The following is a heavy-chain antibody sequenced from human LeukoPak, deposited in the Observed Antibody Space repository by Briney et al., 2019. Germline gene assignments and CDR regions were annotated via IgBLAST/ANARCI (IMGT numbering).Heavy chain of an antibody. CDR3: ARGNYGGNVILAYYYYYYMDV. CDR1: GYSISSGYY. J-gene: IGHJ6*03. V-gene: IGHV4-38-2*02. D-gene: IGHD4-23*01. Sequence: SETLSLTCTVSGYSISSGYYWGWIRQPPGKGLEWIGSIYHSGSTYYNPSLKSRVTISVDTSKNQFSLKLSSVTAADTAVYYCARGNYGGNVILAYYYYYYMDVWGKGTTVAVSS. CDR2: IYHSGST.